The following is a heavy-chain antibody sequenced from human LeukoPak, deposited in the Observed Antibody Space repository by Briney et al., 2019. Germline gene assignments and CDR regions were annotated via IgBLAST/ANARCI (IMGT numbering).Heavy chain of an antibody. CDR1: GYTFTSYY. D-gene: IGHD2-2*01. Sequence: ASVKVSCKASGYTFTSYYMHWVRQAPGQGLEWMGIINPSGGSTSYAQKFQGRVTMTRDMSTSTVYMELSSLRSEDTAVYYCARDRSVVPAASGGYYFDYWGQGTLVTVSS. V-gene: IGHV1-46*01. CDR3: ARDRSVVPAASGGYYFDY. J-gene: IGHJ4*02. CDR2: INPSGGST.